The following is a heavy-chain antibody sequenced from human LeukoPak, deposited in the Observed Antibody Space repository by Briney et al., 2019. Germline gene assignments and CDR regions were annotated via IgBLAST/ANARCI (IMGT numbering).Heavy chain of an antibody. J-gene: IGHJ6*03. CDR1: GFTFSSYS. D-gene: IGHD1-1*01. Sequence: GGSLRLSCAASGFTFSSYSMNWVRQAPGKGLEWVSSISSSSSYIYYADSVKGRFTISRDNAKNSLYLQMNSLRAEDTAVYYCARGGTEGYYMDVWGKGTTVTVSS. CDR2: ISSSSSYI. CDR3: ARGGTEGYYMDV. V-gene: IGHV3-21*01.